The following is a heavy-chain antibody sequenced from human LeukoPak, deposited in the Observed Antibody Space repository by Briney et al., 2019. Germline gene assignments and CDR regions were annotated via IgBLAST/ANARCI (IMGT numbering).Heavy chain of an antibody. CDR3: AKEIWPTVTIPGRTYFDY. CDR1: GFTFSSYG. V-gene: IGHV3-23*01. D-gene: IGHD4-17*01. CDR2: ISSSGGSS. J-gene: IGHJ4*02. Sequence: GGSLRLSCAASGFTFSSYGMSWVRQAAGKGLEWVSAISSSGGSSYYADSVKGRFTISRDNSKNTLYLQMNSLRAEDTAVYYCAKEIWPTVTIPGRTYFDYWGQGALVTVSS.